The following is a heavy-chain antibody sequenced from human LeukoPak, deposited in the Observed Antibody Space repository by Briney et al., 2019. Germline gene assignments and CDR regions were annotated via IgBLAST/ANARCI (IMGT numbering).Heavy chain of an antibody. V-gene: IGHV4-31*03. Sequence: PSQTLSLTCTVSGGSISSGGYYWSWIRQHPGKGLEWIGYIYYSGSTYYNPSLKSRVTISVDTSKNQFSLKLSSVTAADTAVYYCASTVRYFESIDYWGQGTLVTVSS. D-gene: IGHD3-9*01. CDR2: IYYSGST. CDR3: ASTVRYFESIDY. CDR1: GGSISSGGYY. J-gene: IGHJ4*02.